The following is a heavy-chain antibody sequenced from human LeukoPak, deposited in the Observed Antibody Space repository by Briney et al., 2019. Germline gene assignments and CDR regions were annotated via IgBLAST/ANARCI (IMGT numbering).Heavy chain of an antibody. CDR2: INPNSGGT. Sequence: ASVKVSCKASGYTFTDYYMHWVRQAPGQGLEWMGWINPNSGGTNYAQIFQGRVTITADESTSTAYMELSSLRSEDTAVYYCARDGRQASAFSYGPNWFDPWGQGTLVTVSS. D-gene: IGHD5-18*01. CDR1: GYTFTDYY. V-gene: IGHV1-2*02. J-gene: IGHJ5*02. CDR3: ARDGRQASAFSYGPNWFDP.